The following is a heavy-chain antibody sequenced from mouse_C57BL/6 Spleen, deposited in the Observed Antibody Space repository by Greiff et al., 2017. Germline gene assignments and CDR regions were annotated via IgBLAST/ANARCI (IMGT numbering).Heavy chain of an antibody. CDR1: GYTFTSYW. CDR2: IDPSDSYT. D-gene: IGHD1-1*01. Sequence: QVQLQQPGAELVMPGASVKLSCKASGYTFTSYWMHWVKQRPGQGLEWIGEIDPSDSYTNYNQKFKGKSTLTVDKSSSTAYMQRSSLTSEDSAVYYCANYYGSSPAGFAYWGQGTLVTVSA. V-gene: IGHV1-69*01. J-gene: IGHJ3*01. CDR3: ANYYGSSPAGFAY.